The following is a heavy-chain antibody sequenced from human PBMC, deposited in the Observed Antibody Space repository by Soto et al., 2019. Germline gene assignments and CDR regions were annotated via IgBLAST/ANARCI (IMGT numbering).Heavy chain of an antibody. Sequence: XETRYLTCTVSGSSISSSSYYWGWIRQPRGKGLEWIGSIYYSGSTYYNPSLKSRVTISVDTSKNQFSLKLSSVTAADTAVYYCASLRDYYYDSSGYSHYFDYWGQGTLFTVSS. D-gene: IGHD3-22*01. CDR1: GSSISSSSYY. CDR3: ASLRDYYYDSSGYSHYFDY. J-gene: IGHJ4*02. CDR2: IYYSGST. V-gene: IGHV4-39*01.